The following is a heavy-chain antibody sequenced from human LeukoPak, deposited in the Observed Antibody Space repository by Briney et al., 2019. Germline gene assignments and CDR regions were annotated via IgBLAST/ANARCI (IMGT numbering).Heavy chain of an antibody. J-gene: IGHJ5*02. CDR3: ARGPVPSPLLWFGESLNWFDP. Sequence: PSETLSLTCAVYGGSFSGYYWSWIRQPPGKGLEWIGEINHSGSTNYNPSLKSRGTISVDTSKNQSSLKLSSVTAADTAVYYCARGPVPSPLLWFGESLNWFDPWGQGTLVTVSS. CDR2: INHSGST. CDR1: GGSFSGYY. D-gene: IGHD3-10*01. V-gene: IGHV4-34*01.